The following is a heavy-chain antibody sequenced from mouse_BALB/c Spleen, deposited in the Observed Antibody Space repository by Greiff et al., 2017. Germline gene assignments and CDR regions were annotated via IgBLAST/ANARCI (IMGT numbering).Heavy chain of an antibody. CDR3: ARDEGITTAHFDY. D-gene: IGHD1-2*01. CDR1: GYSITSGYY. Sequence: DVQLQESGPGLVKPSQSLSLTCSVTGYSITSGYYWNWIRQFPGNKLEWMGYISYDGSNNYNPSLKNRISITRDTSKNQFFLKLNSVTTEDTATYYCARDEGITTAHFDYWGQGTTLTVSS. J-gene: IGHJ2*01. CDR2: ISYDGSN. V-gene: IGHV3-6*02.